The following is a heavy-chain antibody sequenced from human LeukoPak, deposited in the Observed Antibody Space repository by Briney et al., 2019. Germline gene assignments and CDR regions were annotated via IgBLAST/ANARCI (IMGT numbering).Heavy chain of an antibody. CDR3: ARGPHVDTAMALGWFDP. CDR1: GGTLSSYA. J-gene: IGHJ5*02. V-gene: IGHV1-69*05. CDR2: IIPIFGTA. D-gene: IGHD5-18*01. Sequence: ASVKVSCKASGGTLSSYAISWVRQAPGQGLEWMGGIIPIFGTANYAQKFQGRVTITTDESTSTAYMELSSLRSEDTAVYYCARGPHVDTAMALGWFDPWGQGTLVTVSS.